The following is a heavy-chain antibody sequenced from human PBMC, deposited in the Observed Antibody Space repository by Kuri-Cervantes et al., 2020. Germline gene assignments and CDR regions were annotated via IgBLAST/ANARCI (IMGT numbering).Heavy chain of an antibody. D-gene: IGHD3-10*01. Sequence: GESLNISYAASGFTFSSYGMHWVRQAPGKGLEWVAVISYDGSNKYYADSVKGRFTISRDNSKNTLYLQMNSLRAEDTAVYYCAKRGTMVRGVIITPFDYWGQGTLVTVSS. CDR1: GFTFSSYG. CDR2: ISYDGSNK. V-gene: IGHV3-30*18. J-gene: IGHJ4*02. CDR3: AKRGTMVRGVIITPFDY.